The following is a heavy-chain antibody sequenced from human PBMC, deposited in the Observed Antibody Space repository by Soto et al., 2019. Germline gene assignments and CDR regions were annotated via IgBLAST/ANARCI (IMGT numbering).Heavy chain of an antibody. CDR2: IWYDGSKQ. CDR3: ARGSYYSSGTIHRPYDY. Sequence: GGSLRLSCVVSGFVFSNFGMHWVRQAPDKGLEWLAVIWYDGSKQYYGDSVKGRFTISRDNSKNTVYLQMNSLRVEDTAVYFCARGSYYSSGTIHRPYDYWGQGTLVTVSS. CDR1: GFVFSNFG. J-gene: IGHJ4*02. V-gene: IGHV3-33*01. D-gene: IGHD3-10*01.